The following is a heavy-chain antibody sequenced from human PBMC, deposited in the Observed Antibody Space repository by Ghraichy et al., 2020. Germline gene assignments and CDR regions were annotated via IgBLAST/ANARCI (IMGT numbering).Heavy chain of an antibody. CDR3: AKDETFIAALYYFDY. J-gene: IGHJ4*02. CDR1: GFTFSSHA. D-gene: IGHD6-13*01. Sequence: GESLNISCATSGFTFSSHAMSWVRQAPGKGLQWVSGVSGSGGGTHYADSVKGRFTVSRDNSKNTLYLQMNSLRAEDTAIYYCAKDETFIAALYYFDYWGQGTLVTVSS. V-gene: IGHV3-23*01. CDR2: VSGSGGGT.